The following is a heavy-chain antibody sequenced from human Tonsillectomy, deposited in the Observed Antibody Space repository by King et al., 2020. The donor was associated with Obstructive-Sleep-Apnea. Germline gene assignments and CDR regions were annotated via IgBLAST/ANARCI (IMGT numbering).Heavy chain of an antibody. D-gene: IGHD1-26*01. Sequence: VQLVESGGGLVQPGGSLRLSCASSGFTFSSYSMNWVRQAPGKGLEWVSYISSSSSTIYYADSVKGRFTISRDNAKNSLYLQMNSLRAEDTAVYYCARDLRIVGRSGFDYWGQGTLVTVSS. V-gene: IGHV3-48*04. CDR1: GFTFSSYS. CDR2: ISSSSSTI. CDR3: ARDLRIVGRSGFDY. J-gene: IGHJ4*02.